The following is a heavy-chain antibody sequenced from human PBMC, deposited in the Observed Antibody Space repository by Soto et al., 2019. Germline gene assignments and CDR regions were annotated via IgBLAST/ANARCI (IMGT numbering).Heavy chain of an antibody. Sequence: EVQMVESGGGLVQPGGSLRLSCAASGFTFSDHYMDWVRQPPGKGLEWVGRIRKKANSYTTEYAASVKGRITISRDDSKNSLYLQMNSLKTEDTAVYYCARVVIVATSYYFDYWGQGTLVTVSS. CDR2: IRKKANSYTT. D-gene: IGHD5-12*01. CDR1: GFTFSDHY. V-gene: IGHV3-72*01. CDR3: ARVVIVATSYYFDY. J-gene: IGHJ4*02.